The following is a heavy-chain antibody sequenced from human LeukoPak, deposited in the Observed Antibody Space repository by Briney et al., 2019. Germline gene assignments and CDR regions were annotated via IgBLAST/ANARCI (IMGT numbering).Heavy chain of an antibody. Sequence: PSETLSLTCAVSGGSLSSGGYSWSWIRQPPGTGLEWIGYIYHSGSTYYNPSLKSLVTISVDRSKNQFSLKLSSVTAADTAVYYCARGDSSSWYNYYYYGMDVWGQGTTVTVSS. J-gene: IGHJ6*02. CDR3: ARGDSSSWYNYYYYGMDV. V-gene: IGHV4-30-2*01. CDR1: GGSLSSGGYS. CDR2: IYHSGST. D-gene: IGHD6-13*01.